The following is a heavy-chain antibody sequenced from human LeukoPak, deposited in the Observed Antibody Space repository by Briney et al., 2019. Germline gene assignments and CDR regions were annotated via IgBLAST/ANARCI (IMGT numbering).Heavy chain of an antibody. Sequence: ASVKVSCKASGYTFTSYGISWVRQAPGQGLEWMGWINPNSGGTNYAQKFQGRVTMTRDTSISTAYMELSRLRSDDTAVYYCARGEECGGDSQPLSYWYFDLWGRGTLVTVSS. D-gene: IGHD2-21*01. CDR1: GYTFTSYG. V-gene: IGHV1-2*02. CDR2: INPNSGGT. CDR3: ARGEECGGDSQPLSYWYFDL. J-gene: IGHJ2*01.